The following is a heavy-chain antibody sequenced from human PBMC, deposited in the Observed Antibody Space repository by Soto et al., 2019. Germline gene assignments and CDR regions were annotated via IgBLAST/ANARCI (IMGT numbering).Heavy chain of an antibody. CDR3: AKKGSPSGDHSHWYFDL. CDR2: IIGSGGSA. D-gene: IGHD7-27*01. CDR1: GFTFRSYA. J-gene: IGHJ2*01. V-gene: IGHV3-23*01. Sequence: EVQLWESGGGLVQPGGSPRLFCAASGFTFRSYAMGWVRQGPGKGLEWISTIIGSGGSAYYADSVKGRFTISRDNSKNTLYLQMDSLSADDTAVYFCAKKGSPSGDHSHWYFDLWGRGTLVTVSS.